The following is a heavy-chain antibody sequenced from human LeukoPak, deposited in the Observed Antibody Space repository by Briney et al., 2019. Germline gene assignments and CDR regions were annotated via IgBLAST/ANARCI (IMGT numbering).Heavy chain of an antibody. CDR2: INPSGGST. V-gene: IGHV1-46*01. Sequence: ASVKVSCKASGYTFTSYYMHWVRQAPGQGLEWMGIINPSGGSTSYAQKFQGRVTMTRDTSTSTVYMELSSLRSEDTAVYYCARDHGAASSYFHFDYWGQGPLVTVSS. CDR3: ARDHGAASSYFHFDY. J-gene: IGHJ4*02. CDR1: GYTFTSYY. D-gene: IGHD3-9*01.